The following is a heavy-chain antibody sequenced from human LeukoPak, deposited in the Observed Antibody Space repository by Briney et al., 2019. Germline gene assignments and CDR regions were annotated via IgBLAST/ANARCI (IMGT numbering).Heavy chain of an antibody. Sequence: SQTLSLTCTVSGGSISSGDYYWSWIRQPPGEGLEWIGYIYYSGSTYYNPSLKSRVTISVDTSKNQFSLKLSSVTAADTAVYYCARGRMIQRWFDPWGQGTLVTVSS. CDR3: ARGRMIQRWFDP. V-gene: IGHV4-30-4*01. J-gene: IGHJ5*02. CDR2: IYYSGST. CDR1: GGSISSGDYY. D-gene: IGHD3-16*01.